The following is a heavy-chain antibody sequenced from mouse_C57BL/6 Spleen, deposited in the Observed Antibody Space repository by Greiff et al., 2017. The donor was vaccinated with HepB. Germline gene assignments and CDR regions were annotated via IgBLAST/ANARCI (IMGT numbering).Heavy chain of an antibody. CDR2: ISDGGSYT. J-gene: IGHJ2*01. V-gene: IGHV5-4*01. D-gene: IGHD1-1*01. CDR3: ARAYYGSRYYFDY. CDR1: GFTFSSYA. Sequence: EVHLVESGGGLVKPGGSLKLSCAASGFTFSSYAMAWVRQTPEKRLEWVATISDGGSYTYYPDNVKGRFTISRDNAKNNLYLQMSHLKSEDTAMYYCARAYYGSRYYFDYWGQGTTLTVSS.